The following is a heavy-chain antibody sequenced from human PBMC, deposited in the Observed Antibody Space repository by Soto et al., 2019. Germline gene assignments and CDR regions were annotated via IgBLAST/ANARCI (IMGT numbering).Heavy chain of an antibody. D-gene: IGHD3-22*01. CDR3: AGDYHYLSNGYYSDVFDI. Sequence: QAQLVQSGAEVKKPGASVKVSCKASGYTFTSYGISWVRQAPGQGLEWMGWVSAYDGDTNYAQKLQGRVNMTTDTSTTTAYMELRSLRSDDTAVYYCAGDYHYLSNGYYSDVFDIWGQGTMVTVSS. V-gene: IGHV1-18*01. CDR1: GYTFTSYG. CDR2: VSAYDGDT. J-gene: IGHJ3*02.